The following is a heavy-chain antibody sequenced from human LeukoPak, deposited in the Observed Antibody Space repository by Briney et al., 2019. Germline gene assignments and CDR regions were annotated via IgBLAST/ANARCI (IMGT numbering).Heavy chain of an antibody. D-gene: IGHD3-10*01. CDR2: IRYDGSNK. V-gene: IGHV3-30*02. Sequence: GGSLRLSCAASGFTFSSYGMHWVRQAPGKGLEWVAFIRYDGSNKYYADSVKGRFTISRDNSKNTLYLQMNSLRAEDTAVYYCAREYYYGSGSLDIYYWGQGTLVTVSS. CDR1: GFTFSSYG. CDR3: AREYYYGSGSLDIYY. J-gene: IGHJ4*02.